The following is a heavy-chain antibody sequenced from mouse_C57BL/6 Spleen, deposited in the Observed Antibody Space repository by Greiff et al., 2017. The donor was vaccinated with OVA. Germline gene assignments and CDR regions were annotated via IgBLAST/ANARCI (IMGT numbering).Heavy chain of an antibody. CDR2: INPNNGGT. CDR3: ARSETGLAD. V-gene: IGHV1-26*01. J-gene: IGHJ3*01. CDR1: GYTFTDYY. D-gene: IGHD4-1*01. Sequence: VQLQQSGPELVKPGASVKISCKASGYTFTDYYMNWVKQSHGKSLEWIGDINPNNGGTSYNQKFKGKATLTVDKSSSTAYMELRSLTSEDSAVYYCARSETGLADWGQGTLVTVSA.